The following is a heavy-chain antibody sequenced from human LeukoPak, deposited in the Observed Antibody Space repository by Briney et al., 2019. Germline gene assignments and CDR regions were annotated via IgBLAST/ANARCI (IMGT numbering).Heavy chain of an antibody. CDR2: ISGSGGDT. CDR1: GFTFSSYA. J-gene: IGHJ4*02. CDR3: AKYHDFWSGYYKLDY. V-gene: IGHV3-23*01. D-gene: IGHD3-3*01. Sequence: GGSLRLSCAASGFTFSSYAMSWVRQAPGKGPEWFSGISGSGGDTYYADSVKGRCTISRDNSRNTLYLQMNSLRAEDTAVYYCAKYHDFWSGYYKLDYWGQGTLVTVSS.